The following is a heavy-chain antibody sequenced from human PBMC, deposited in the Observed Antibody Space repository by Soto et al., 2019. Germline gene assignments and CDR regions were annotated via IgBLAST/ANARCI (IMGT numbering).Heavy chain of an antibody. CDR3: AKDPGGYDYPYYFDY. V-gene: IGHV3-23*01. J-gene: IGHJ4*02. CDR1: GFTFSSYA. CDR2: ISGSGGST. Sequence: GGSLILSCAAAGFTFSSYAMSWVRQTPGKGLEWVSAISGSGGSTYYADSVKGRFTISRDNSKNTLYLQMNSLRAEDTAVYHCAKDPGGYDYPYYFDYWGQGTLVTVSS. D-gene: IGHD5-12*01.